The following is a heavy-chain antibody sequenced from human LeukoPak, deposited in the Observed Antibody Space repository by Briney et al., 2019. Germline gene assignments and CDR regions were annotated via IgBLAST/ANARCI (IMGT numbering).Heavy chain of an antibody. V-gene: IGHV4-31*03. CDR1: GGSISSGGYS. CDR3: ASNDGSYHGRDDY. D-gene: IGHD1-26*01. J-gene: IGHJ4*02. Sequence: PSQTLSLTCTVSGGSISSGGYSWSWIRQHPGKGLESIGYIYYSGSTYYNPSLKSRVTISVDTSKNQFSLKLSSVTAADTAVYYCASNDGSYHGRDDYWGQGTLVTVSS. CDR2: IYYSGST.